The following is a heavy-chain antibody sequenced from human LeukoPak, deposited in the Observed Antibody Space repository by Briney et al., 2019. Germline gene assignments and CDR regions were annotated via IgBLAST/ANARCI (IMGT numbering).Heavy chain of an antibody. CDR3: ARVLEGTTIFGVHYYYGMDV. V-gene: IGHV1-8*01. D-gene: IGHD3-3*01. CDR1: GYTFTSYD. J-gene: IGHJ6*02. CDR2: MNPNSGNT. Sequence: GASVKVSCKASGYTFTSYDINWVRQATGQGLEWMGWMNPNSGNTGYAQKFQGRVTMTRNTSISTAYMELNSLRDEDTAVYYCARVLEGTTIFGVHYYYGMDVWGQGTTVTVSS.